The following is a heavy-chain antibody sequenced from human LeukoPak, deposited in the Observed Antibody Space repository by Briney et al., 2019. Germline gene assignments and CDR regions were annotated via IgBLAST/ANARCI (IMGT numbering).Heavy chain of an antibody. CDR1: GFTFDDYA. Sequence: PGGSLRLSCAASGFTFDDYAMHWVRQAPGKGLEWVAVISYDGSNKYYADSVKGRFTISRDNSKNTLYLQMNSLRAEDTAVYYCAKDTTGAFDIWGQGTMVTVSS. CDR2: ISYDGSNK. V-gene: IGHV3-30*18. CDR3: AKDTTGAFDI. D-gene: IGHD2-8*02. J-gene: IGHJ3*02.